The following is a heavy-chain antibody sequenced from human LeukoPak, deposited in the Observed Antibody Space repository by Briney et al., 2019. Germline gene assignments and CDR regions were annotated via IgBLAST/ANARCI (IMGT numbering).Heavy chain of an antibody. CDR1: GYFISSGYY. CDR3: ARVVAAAGNYFDY. CDR2: IYHSGST. J-gene: IGHJ4*02. Sequence: PSETLSLTCAVSGYFISSGYYWGWIRQPPGKGLEWIGSIYHSGSTYYNPSLKSRVTISVDTSKNQFSLKLSSVTAADTAVYYCARVVAAAGNYFDYWGQGTLVTVSS. D-gene: IGHD6-13*01. V-gene: IGHV4-38-2*01.